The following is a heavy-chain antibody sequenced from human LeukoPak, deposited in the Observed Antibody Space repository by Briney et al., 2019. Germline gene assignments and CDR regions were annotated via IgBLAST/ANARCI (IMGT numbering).Heavy chain of an antibody. CDR3: ARLVVVVPADTEAFNI. Sequence: ASVKVSCKASGYTFTGYYLHWVRQAPGQGLEWMGWINPNSGGTNFAQKFQARVTMTRDTSINTAYMELSRLRSDDTAVYYCARLVVVVPADTEAFNIWGQGTMVTVSS. D-gene: IGHD2-2*01. J-gene: IGHJ3*02. V-gene: IGHV1-2*02. CDR1: GYTFTGYY. CDR2: INPNSGGT.